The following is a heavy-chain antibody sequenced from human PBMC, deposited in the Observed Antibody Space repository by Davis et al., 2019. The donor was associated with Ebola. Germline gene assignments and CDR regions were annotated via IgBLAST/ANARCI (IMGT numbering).Heavy chain of an antibody. V-gene: IGHV5-51*01. Sequence: GESLKISCKGSAYSFTSHWIGWVRQMPGKGLEWMGIIYPDDSDTRYSPSFRGQVTISADKSISTAYLQWNSLKASDTAMYYCARRHFCSSDRCYDYAFDIWGQGTMVTVSS. CDR3: ARRHFCSSDRCYDYAFDI. D-gene: IGHD2-2*01. J-gene: IGHJ3*02. CDR2: IYPDDSDT. CDR1: AYSFTSHW.